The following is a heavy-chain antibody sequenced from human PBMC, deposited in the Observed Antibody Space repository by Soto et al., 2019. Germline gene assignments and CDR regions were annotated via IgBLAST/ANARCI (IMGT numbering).Heavy chain of an antibody. D-gene: IGHD4-17*01. J-gene: IGHJ6*02. CDR2: ISSSSTI. CDR1: GFTFSSYS. CDR3: ARDGLDYGDYYYYYYCMGV. V-gene: IGHV3-48*02. Sequence: PGRSLRLSCTPSGFTFSSYSMNWVRQAPGKGLEWVSYISSSSTIYYADSVKGRFTISRDNAKNSLYLQMNSLRDEDTAVYYCARDGLDYGDYYYYYYCMGVCRQVPTVTVSS.